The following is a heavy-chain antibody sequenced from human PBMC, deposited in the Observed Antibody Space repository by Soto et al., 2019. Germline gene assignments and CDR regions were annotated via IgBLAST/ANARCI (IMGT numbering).Heavy chain of an antibody. Sequence: ASVKVSCKASGYTFTSYAMHWVRQAPGQRLEWMGWINAGNGNTKYSQKFQGRVTITRDTSASTAYMELSSLRSEDTAVYYCARPKYDFWSGSLPGMDVWGQGTTVTVS. CDR1: GYTFTSYA. J-gene: IGHJ6*02. D-gene: IGHD3-3*01. CDR3: ARPKYDFWSGSLPGMDV. CDR2: INAGNGNT. V-gene: IGHV1-3*01.